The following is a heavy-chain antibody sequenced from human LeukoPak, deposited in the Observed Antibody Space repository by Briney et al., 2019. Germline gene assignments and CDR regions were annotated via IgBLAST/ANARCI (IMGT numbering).Heavy chain of an antibody. D-gene: IGHD6-13*01. J-gene: IGHJ4*02. CDR2: ISIRSSYI. Sequence: PGGSLRLSCAASGATFSAYSMNWVRQAPGKGLEWVSAISIRSSYIYYADPVKGRFTISRDNAKNSLYLQITSLKAEDTAVYYCARVLAAAGTLHFDYWGQGALVTVSS. CDR1: GATFSAYS. CDR3: ARVLAAAGTLHFDY. V-gene: IGHV3-21*01.